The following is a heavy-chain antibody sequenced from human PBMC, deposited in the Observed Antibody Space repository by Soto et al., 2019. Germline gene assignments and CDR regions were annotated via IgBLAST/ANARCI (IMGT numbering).Heavy chain of an antibody. J-gene: IGHJ5*02. CDR1: GGSISSGGYY. V-gene: IGHV4-31*03. Sequence: QVQLQESGPGLVKPSETLSLTCTVSGGSISSGGYYWSWIRQHPGKGLEWIGYINYSGGTYYKPTLKSRLTISEDTSKNQFSLKLSSVTAADTAVYYCVRVRGYSGYGQNWFDPWGQGTLVAVSA. D-gene: IGHD5-12*01. CDR3: VRVRGYSGYGQNWFDP. CDR2: INYSGGT.